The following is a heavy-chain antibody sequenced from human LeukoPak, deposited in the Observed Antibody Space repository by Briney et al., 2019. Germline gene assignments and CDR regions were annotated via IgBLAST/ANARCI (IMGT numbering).Heavy chain of an antibody. Sequence: PGGSLRLSCAVSGITLSNYGMTWVRQAPGKGLEWVAGICDTGGRTNYADSVKGRFTISRDNSKNTLYLQMNSLRAEDTAVYYCAKQGWLPNFDYWGQGTLVTVSS. CDR2: ICDTGGRT. CDR1: GITLSNYG. V-gene: IGHV3-23*01. J-gene: IGHJ4*02. D-gene: IGHD5-24*01. CDR3: AKQGWLPNFDY.